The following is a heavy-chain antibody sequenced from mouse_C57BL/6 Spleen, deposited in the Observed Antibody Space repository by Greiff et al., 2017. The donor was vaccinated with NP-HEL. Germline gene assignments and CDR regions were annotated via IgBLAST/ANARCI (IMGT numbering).Heavy chain of an antibody. V-gene: IGHV5-17*01. J-gene: IGHJ4*01. Sequence: VESGGGLVKPGGSLKLSCAASGFTFSDYGMHWVRQAPEKGLEWVAYISTGSSTIYYADTVKGRFTISRDNAKNTLFLQMTSLRSEDTARYYCARPLLWSSYAMDYWGQGTSVTVSS. CDR1: GFTFSDYG. D-gene: IGHD2-1*01. CDR3: ARPLLWSSYAMDY. CDR2: ISTGSSTI.